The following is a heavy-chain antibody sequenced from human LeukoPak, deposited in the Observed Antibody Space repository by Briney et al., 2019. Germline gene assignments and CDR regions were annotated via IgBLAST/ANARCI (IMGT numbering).Heavy chain of an antibody. CDR2: ISWNSGSI. CDR1: GFTFDDYA. CDR3: ARGGNYYYYMDV. V-gene: IGHV3-9*03. Sequence: GGSLRLSCAASGFTFDDYAMHWVRHAPGKGLEWVSGISWNSGSIGYADSVKGRFTISRDNAKNSLYLQMNSLRAEDMALYYCARGGNYYYYMDVWGKGTTVTVSS. D-gene: IGHD3-16*01. J-gene: IGHJ6*03.